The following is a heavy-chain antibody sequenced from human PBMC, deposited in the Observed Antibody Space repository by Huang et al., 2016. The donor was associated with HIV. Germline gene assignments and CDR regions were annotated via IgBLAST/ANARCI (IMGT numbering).Heavy chain of an antibody. D-gene: IGHD1-26*01. V-gene: IGHV3-21*02. CDR3: VRDSPTDRPTRGDFDY. CDR1: GFGFGSFN. Sequence: EVQLVESGGGLVKPGGSLRLSCAASGFGFGSFNMNWVRQAAGKGLGGVSAITSRGDIYYDDSVKGRFTISRDNAKNSLSLQMNSLRAEDTAVYFCVRDSPTDRPTRGDFDYWGQGTLVSVSS. J-gene: IGHJ4*02. CDR2: ITSRGDI.